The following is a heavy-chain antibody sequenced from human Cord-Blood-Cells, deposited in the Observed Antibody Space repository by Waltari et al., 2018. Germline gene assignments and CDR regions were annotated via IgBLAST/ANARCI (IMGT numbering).Heavy chain of an antibody. Sequence: QVQLQQWGAGLLKSSETLSLTCAVYGGSSSGHYWSWIRQPPGKGWEWIGEINHRGSTNYNPSLKSRVTISVDTSKNQFSLKLSSVTAADTAVYYCARGGGELGIGYWGQGTLVTVSS. V-gene: IGHV4-34*01. CDR3: ARGGGELGIGY. CDR2: INHRGST. D-gene: IGHD7-27*01. CDR1: GGSSSGHY. J-gene: IGHJ4*02.